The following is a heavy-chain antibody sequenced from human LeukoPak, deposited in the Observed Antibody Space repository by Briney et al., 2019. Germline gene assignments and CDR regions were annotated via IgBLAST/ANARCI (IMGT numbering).Heavy chain of an antibody. V-gene: IGHV1-18*04. CDR2: ISAYNGNT. Sequence: ASVKVSCKASGYTFTGYYMHWVRQAPGQGLEWMGWISAYNGNTNYAQKLQGRVTMTTDTSTSTAYMELRSLRSDDTAVYYCAREGYYDSSGYCDYWGQGTLVTVSS. D-gene: IGHD3-22*01. CDR1: GYTFTGYY. CDR3: AREGYYDSSGYCDY. J-gene: IGHJ4*02.